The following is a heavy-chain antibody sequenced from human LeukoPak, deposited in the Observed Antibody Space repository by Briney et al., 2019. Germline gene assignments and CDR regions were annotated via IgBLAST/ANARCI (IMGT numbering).Heavy chain of an antibody. V-gene: IGHV3-23*01. CDR3: AKMDTAMGRVDY. Sequence: GGSLRLSCAASGFTFSSYAMSWVRQAPGEGLEWVSAISGSGGSTYYADSVKGRFTISRDNSKNTLYLQMNSLRAEDTAVYYCAKMDTAMGRVDYWGQGTLVTVSS. D-gene: IGHD5-18*01. J-gene: IGHJ4*02. CDR2: ISGSGGST. CDR1: GFTFSSYA.